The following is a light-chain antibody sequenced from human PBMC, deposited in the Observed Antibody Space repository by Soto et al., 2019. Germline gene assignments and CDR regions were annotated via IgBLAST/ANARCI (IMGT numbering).Light chain of an antibody. CDR1: QTVRSSY. J-gene: IGKJ4*01. Sequence: IFLTQSPGTLSLSSGETATLSCRANQTVRSSYLAWYQQRPGQAPKLLISGAFNRAPGVPDRFSGTESGRDYTLTINRLAPEDSAVYYCQQYGDSITFGGGTKVEIK. V-gene: IGKV3-20*01. CDR2: GAF. CDR3: QQYGDSIT.